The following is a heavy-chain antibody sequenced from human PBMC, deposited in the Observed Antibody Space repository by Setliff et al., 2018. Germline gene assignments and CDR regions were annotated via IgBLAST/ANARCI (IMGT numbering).Heavy chain of an antibody. Sequence: LSLTCAVSGLRFSDAWVSWVRQAPGKGPEWVSYIGHNSCTIHYADSVKGRFTVSRDNAKNSLYLQMDSLRVEDTAVYYCARGYCGDCYSYLGSWGQGTLVTVSS. CDR3: ARGYCGDCYSYLGS. V-gene: IGHV3-11*04. J-gene: IGHJ5*02. CDR2: IGHNSCTI. D-gene: IGHD2-21*02. CDR1: GLRFSDAW.